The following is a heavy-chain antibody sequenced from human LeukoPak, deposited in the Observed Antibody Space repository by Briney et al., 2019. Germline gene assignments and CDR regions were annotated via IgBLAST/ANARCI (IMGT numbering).Heavy chain of an antibody. V-gene: IGHV3-11*01. CDR2: ISSSGSTI. Sequence: PGGSLRLSCAASGFTFSDYYMSWIRQAPGKGLEWVSYISSSGSTIYYADSVKGRFTISRDNAKNSLYLQMNSLRAEDTAVYYCARDPSSWYYYYMDVWGKGTTVTVSS. CDR3: ARDPSSWYYYYMDV. J-gene: IGHJ6*03. CDR1: GFTFSDYY. D-gene: IGHD6-13*01.